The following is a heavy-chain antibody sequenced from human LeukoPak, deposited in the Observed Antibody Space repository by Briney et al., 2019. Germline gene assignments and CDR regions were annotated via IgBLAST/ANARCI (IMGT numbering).Heavy chain of an antibody. D-gene: IGHD4/OR15-4a*01. V-gene: IGHV3-21*01. CDR2: ISSSSRYI. J-gene: IGHJ4*02. CDR1: GFSFTSSH. Sequence: GGSLRLSCVASGFSFTSSHMTWVRQAPGKGLEWVSSISSSSRYIYYADSVKGRFTISRDNAKNSPYLQMNSLGAEDTAVYYCARGRTSGGMTIEIDYWGQGTLVTVSS. CDR3: ARGRTSGGMTIEIDY.